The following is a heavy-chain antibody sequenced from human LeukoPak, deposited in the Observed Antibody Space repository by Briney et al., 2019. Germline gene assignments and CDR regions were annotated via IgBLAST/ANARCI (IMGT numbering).Heavy chain of an antibody. CDR2: MNPNSGNT. V-gene: IGHV1-8*03. J-gene: IGHJ4*02. Sequence: ASVKVSCKASGYTFTSYDINWVRQATGQGLEWMGWMNPNSGNTCYAQKFQGRVTITRNTSISTAYMELSSLRSEDTAVYYCARGGRITIFGVVIKHYFDYWGQGTLVTVSS. CDR3: ARGGRITIFGVVIKHYFDY. D-gene: IGHD3-3*01. CDR1: GYTFTSYD.